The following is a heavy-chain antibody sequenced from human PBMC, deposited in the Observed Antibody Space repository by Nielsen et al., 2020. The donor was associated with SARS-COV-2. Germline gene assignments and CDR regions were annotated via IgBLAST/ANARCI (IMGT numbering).Heavy chain of an antibody. V-gene: IGHV4-61*08. Sequence: SETLSLTCTVSGGSISSGDYYWSWIRQPPGKGLEWIGYIYYSGSTNYNPSLKSRVTISVDTSKNQFSLKLSSVTAADTAVYYCARRDEDWFDPWGQGTPVTVSS. J-gene: IGHJ5*02. CDR3: ARRDEDWFDP. CDR2: IYYSGST. CDR1: GGSISSGDYY.